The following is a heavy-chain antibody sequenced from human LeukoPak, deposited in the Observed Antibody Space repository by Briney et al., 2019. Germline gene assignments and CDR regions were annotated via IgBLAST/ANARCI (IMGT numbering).Heavy chain of an antibody. D-gene: IGHD1-1*01. CDR2: IYSGGRT. J-gene: IGHJ4*02. CDR3: ARGAWNPALLDS. V-gene: IGHV3-53*01. CDR1: GFNVSNTY. Sequence: GGSLRLSCVVTGFNVSNTYMSWVRQAPGRGLEWVSVIYSGGRTYYADSVKGRFTMSRDNSKNTLYFQMNSLTAEDTAVYFCARGAWNPALLDSWGQGTLVTVSS.